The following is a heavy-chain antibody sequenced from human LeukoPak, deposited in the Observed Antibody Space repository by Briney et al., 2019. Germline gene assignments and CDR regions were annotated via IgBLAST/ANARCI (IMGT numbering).Heavy chain of an antibody. Sequence: GASVTVSYKPSGYTFTGHYVHSVRQAPGQGLEWMGWIDPSSGGTNSAQKFQGRVTMSRDTSITTVYMELSSLTSDDTAIYFCARDRIAPAGSIIDYWGQGTLVTVSS. CDR1: GYTFTGHY. CDR3: ARDRIAPAGSIIDY. D-gene: IGHD6-13*01. V-gene: IGHV1-2*02. J-gene: IGHJ4*02. CDR2: IDPSSGGT.